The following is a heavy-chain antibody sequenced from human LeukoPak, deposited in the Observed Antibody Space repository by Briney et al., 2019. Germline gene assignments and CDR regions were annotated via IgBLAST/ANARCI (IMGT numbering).Heavy chain of an antibody. J-gene: IGHJ4*02. V-gene: IGHV3-53*01. Sequence: PGGSLRLSCAASGFTVSSNYMSWVRQAPGKGLEWVSVIYSGGSTYYADSVEGRFTISRDNSKNTLYLQINNLRAEDTAVYYCATKRPGAYYFDYWGQGTLVTVSS. CDR1: GFTVSSNY. CDR2: IYSGGST. D-gene: IGHD6-25*01. CDR3: ATKRPGAYYFDY.